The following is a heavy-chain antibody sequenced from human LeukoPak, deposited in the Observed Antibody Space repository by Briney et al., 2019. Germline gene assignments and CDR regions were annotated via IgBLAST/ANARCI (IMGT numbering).Heavy chain of an antibody. V-gene: IGHV1-46*01. CDR1: GYTFTNNF. CDR2: INPSGDNT. D-gene: IGHD3-10*01. Sequence: ASVKVSCKASGYTFTNNFMHWVRQAPGQGLEWMGIINPSGDNTWYAQKFQGRVTMTRDMATSTDYMEVSSLRSEDTAVYYCASLDRGVTFRFADYWGQGTLVTVSS. J-gene: IGHJ4*02. CDR3: ASLDRGVTFRFADY.